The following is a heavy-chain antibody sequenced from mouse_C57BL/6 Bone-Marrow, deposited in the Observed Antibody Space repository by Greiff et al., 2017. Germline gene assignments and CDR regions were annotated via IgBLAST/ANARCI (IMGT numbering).Heavy chain of an antibody. D-gene: IGHD1-1*01. J-gene: IGHJ3*01. V-gene: IGHV1-50*01. CDR3: ARDYYGSSIFAY. CDR1: GYTFTSYW. CDR2: IDPSDGYT. Sequence: QVQLQQPGAELVKPGASVKLSCKASGYTFTSYWMQWVKQRPGQGLEWIGEIDPSDGYTNYNQKFKGKATLTVDTSSSTAYMQLSSLTSEDSAVYYCARDYYGSSIFAYWGQGTLVTVSA.